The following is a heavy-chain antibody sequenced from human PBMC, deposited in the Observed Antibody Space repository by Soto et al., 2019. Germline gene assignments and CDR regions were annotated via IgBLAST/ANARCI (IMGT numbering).Heavy chain of an antibody. CDR3: ARALSPAAAGTEMGDYYYGRAV. D-gene: IGHD6-13*01. Sequence: QVQLVESGGGVVQPGRSLRLSCAASGFTFSSYGMHWVRQAPGKGLEWVAVIWYDGSNKYYADSVKGRFTISRDNSKNTMYLQMSGPRAEDTAEYYCARALSPAAAGTEMGDYYYGRAVWGQGTTVTVSS. CDR1: GFTFSSYG. V-gene: IGHV3-33*01. J-gene: IGHJ6*02. CDR2: IWYDGSNK.